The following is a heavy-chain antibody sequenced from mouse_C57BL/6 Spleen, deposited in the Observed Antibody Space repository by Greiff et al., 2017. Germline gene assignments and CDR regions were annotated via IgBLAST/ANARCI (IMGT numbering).Heavy chain of an antibody. D-gene: IGHD6-2*01. J-gene: IGHJ4*01. CDR1: GYAFSSSW. V-gene: IGHV1-82*01. CDR3: ARSLYAMDY. CDR2: IYPGDGDT. Sequence: VKLQESGPELVKPGASVKISCKASGYAFSSSWMNWVKQRPGKGLEWIGRIYPGDGDTNYNGKFKGKATLTADKSSSTAYMQLSSLASEDSAVYFCARSLYAMDYWGQGTSVTGSS.